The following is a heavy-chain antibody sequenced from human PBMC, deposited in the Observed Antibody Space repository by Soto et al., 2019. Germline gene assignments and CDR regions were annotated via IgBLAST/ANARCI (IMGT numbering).Heavy chain of an antibody. J-gene: IGHJ4*02. CDR3: ARGRPRGRLGIWGSYRPVFDY. CDR2: INPNSGGT. CDR1: GYTFTGYY. D-gene: IGHD3-16*02. V-gene: IGHV1-2*04. Sequence: QVQLVQSGAEVKKPGASVKVSCKASGYTFTGYYMHWVRQAPGQGLEWMGWINPNSGGTNYAQKFQGWVTMTRDTSIRTAYMELSRLRSDDTAVYYCARGRPRGRLGIWGSYRPVFDYWGQGTLVTVSS.